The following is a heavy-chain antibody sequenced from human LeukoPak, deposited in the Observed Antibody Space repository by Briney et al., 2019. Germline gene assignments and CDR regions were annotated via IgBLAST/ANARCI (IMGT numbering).Heavy chain of an antibody. CDR2: VYHRGST. CDR1: GGSFSGYY. CDR3: ARDGPYYYDSSGYYDAFDI. D-gene: IGHD3-22*01. Sequence: SETLSLTCAVYGGSFSGYYWSWIRQPPGKGVEGVGEVYHRGSTNYNPSLKSRVTISVDTSKNQFSLKLSSVTAADTAVYYCARDGPYYYDSSGYYDAFDIWGQGTMVTVSS. V-gene: IGHV4-34*01. J-gene: IGHJ3*02.